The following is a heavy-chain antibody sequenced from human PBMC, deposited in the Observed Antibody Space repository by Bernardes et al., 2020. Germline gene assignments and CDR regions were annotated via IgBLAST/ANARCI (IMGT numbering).Heavy chain of an antibody. Sequence: VGSLLLSCAASGFTFRSSAMSWVRQAPGQGLAWVSALSGSGGSPYYADSVKGRFTISRDNSKNTLYLQMNSLRAEDTAVYYCAKDPMGMTFDYWGQGTLVTGSS. D-gene: IGHD7-27*01. CDR3: AKDPMGMTFDY. CDR1: GFTFRSSA. V-gene: IGHV3-23*01. CDR2: LSGSGGSP. J-gene: IGHJ4*02.